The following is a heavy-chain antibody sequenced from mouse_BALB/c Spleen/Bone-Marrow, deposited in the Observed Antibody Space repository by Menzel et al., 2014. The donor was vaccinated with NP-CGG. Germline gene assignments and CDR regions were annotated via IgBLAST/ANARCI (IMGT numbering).Heavy chain of an antibody. V-gene: IGHV14-3*02. D-gene: IGHD1-1*01. CDR2: IDPANGNT. CDR3: ASYYYGRAWFVY. J-gene: IGHJ3*01. Sequence: EVQLQQSGAELVKPGASVKLSCTASGFNIKDTYMHWVKQRPEQGLEWIGRIDPANGNTKYDPKFQGKATITADASSNTAYLQHSSLTSEETAVYYCASYYYGRAWFVYWGQGTLVTVSA. CDR1: GFNIKDTY.